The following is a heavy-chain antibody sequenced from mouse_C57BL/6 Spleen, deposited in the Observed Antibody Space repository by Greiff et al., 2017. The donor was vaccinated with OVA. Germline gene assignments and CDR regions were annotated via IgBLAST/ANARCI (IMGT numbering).Heavy chain of an antibody. CDR3: ARNRVLRDYAMDY. D-gene: IGHD1-1*01. CDR1: GFSLTSYG. V-gene: IGHV2-2*01. J-gene: IGHJ4*01. Sequence: VKLMESGPGLVQPSQSLSITCTVSGFSLTSYGVHWVRQSPGKGLEWLGVIWSGGSTDYNAAFISRLSISKDNSKSQVFFKMNSLQADDTAIYYCARNRVLRDYAMDYWGQGTSVTVSS. CDR2: IWSGGST.